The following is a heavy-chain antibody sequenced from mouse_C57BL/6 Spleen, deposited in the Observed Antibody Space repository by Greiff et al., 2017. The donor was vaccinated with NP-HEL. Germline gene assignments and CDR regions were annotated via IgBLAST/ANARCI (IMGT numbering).Heavy chain of an antibody. J-gene: IGHJ3*01. V-gene: IGHV14-2*01. CDR3: ARRDYDGAWFAY. Sequence: DVKLQESGAELVKPGASVKLSCTASGFNIKDYYMHWVKQRPEQGLEWIGRIDPEDGETKYAPKFQGKATITADTSSNTAYLQLSSLTSEDTAVYYCARRDYDGAWFAYWGQGTLVTVSA. D-gene: IGHD2-4*01. CDR2: IDPEDGET. CDR1: GFNIKDYY.